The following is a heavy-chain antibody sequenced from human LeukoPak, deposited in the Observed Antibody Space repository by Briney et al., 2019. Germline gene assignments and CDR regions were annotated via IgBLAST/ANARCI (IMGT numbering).Heavy chain of an antibody. Sequence: SETLSLTCTVSGGSISSSNYYWGWIRQTPGQGLEWVGTISYSGSAYYNPSLKSRVTISVDTSKNQFSLKLSSVTAADTAVYYCARARGAEAIDYWGHGTLVTVSS. CDR2: ISYSGSA. J-gene: IGHJ4*01. CDR3: ARARGAEAIDY. V-gene: IGHV4-39*01. D-gene: IGHD6-25*01. CDR1: GGSISSSNYY.